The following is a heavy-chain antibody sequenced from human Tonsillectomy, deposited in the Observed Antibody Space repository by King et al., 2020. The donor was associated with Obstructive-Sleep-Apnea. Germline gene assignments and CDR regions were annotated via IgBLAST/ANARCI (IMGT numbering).Heavy chain of an antibody. D-gene: IGHD4-11*01. V-gene: IGHV3-7*03. CDR2: INQDGSEK. J-gene: IGHJ6*02. CDR1: GFSFTSYW. Sequence: VQLVESGGGLVQPGGSLRLSCAASGFSFTSYWMTWVRQAPGKGLEWVANINQDGSEKYYVDSVRGRFTISRDNVKNSLYLQKNSLRAEDTAVYYCARDYGLQPYGLDVWGQGTTVTVSS. CDR3: ARDYGLQPYGLDV.